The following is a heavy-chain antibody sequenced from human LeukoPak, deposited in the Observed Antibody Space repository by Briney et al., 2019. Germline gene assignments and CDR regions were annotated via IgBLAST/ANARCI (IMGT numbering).Heavy chain of an antibody. CDR3: ARAPTVYFYYMAL. V-gene: IGHV3-69-1*02. D-gene: IGHD2/OR15-2a*01. CDR1: GFTFSDYS. Sequence: GGSLRLSCAASGFTFSDYSMTWIRQAPGKGLEWVSYISSSSTIDYGDSVKGRFTISRDNAKNSLYLQMKSLRGEATAVYYCARAPTVYFYYMALWGKGTTVTVSS. J-gene: IGHJ6*03. CDR2: ISSSSTI.